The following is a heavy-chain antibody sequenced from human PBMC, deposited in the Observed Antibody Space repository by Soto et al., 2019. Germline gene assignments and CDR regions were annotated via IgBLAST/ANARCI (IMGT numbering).Heavy chain of an antibody. J-gene: IGHJ4*02. V-gene: IGHV4-39*01. CDR2: IYYGGKT. Sequence: PSETLALHCRLSGSSMTSTTSFWAWIRQPPGKGLEWVGSIYYGGKTHYNPSLKSRTTISVDRSRNQFSLQVSSVTAADTAVYYCAKNLPRTGHFEYWGQRTVVTVSS. CDR3: AKNLPRTGHFEY. CDR1: GSSMTSTTSF.